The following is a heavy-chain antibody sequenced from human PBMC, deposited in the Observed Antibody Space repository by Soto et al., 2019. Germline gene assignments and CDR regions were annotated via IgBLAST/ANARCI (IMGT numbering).Heavy chain of an antibody. D-gene: IGHD6-19*01. CDR2: ISSSGSTI. CDR1: GFTFSSYE. J-gene: IGHJ4*02. V-gene: IGHV3-48*03. Sequence: LRLSCAASGFTFSSYEMNWVRQAPGKGLEWVSYISSSGSTIYYADSVKGRFTISRDNAKNSLYLQMNSLRAEDTAVYYCAREMAGFDYWGQGTLVTVSS. CDR3: AREMAGFDY.